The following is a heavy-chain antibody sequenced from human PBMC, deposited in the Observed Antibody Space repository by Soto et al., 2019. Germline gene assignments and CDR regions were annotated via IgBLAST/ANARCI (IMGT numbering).Heavy chain of an antibody. V-gene: IGHV3-30-3*01. CDR1: GFTFSTYP. CDR2: ISSDGSSR. J-gene: IGHJ4*02. CDR3: ASRRGDGYFEY. Sequence: QVQLVESGGGVVQPERSLRLSCAASGFTFSTYPMYWVRQAPGKGLEWLAFISSDGSSRYYTDSVKGRFTISRDNSNNTLFLQMSSLRAEDTAVYYCASRRGDGYFEYWGQGTLVTVSS. D-gene: IGHD2-21*01.